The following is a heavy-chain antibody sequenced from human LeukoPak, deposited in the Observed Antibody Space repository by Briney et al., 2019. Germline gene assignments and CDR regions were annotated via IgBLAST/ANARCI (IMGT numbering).Heavy chain of an antibody. CDR1: GFTFSNAW. J-gene: IGHJ1*01. V-gene: IGHV4-4*09. CDR3: ARQNRDGYKGYFQH. D-gene: IGHD5-24*01. Sequence: GSLRLSCAASGFTFSNAWMSWVRQAPGKGLEWIGYIYTSGSTNYNPSLKSRVTISVDTSKNQFSLKLSSVTAADTAVYYCARQNRDGYKGYFQHWGQGTLVTVSS. CDR2: IYTSGST.